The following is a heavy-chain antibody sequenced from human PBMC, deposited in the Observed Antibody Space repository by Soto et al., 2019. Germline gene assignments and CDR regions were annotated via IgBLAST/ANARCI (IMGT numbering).Heavy chain of an antibody. CDR3: ARVPRERKPTLCFDP. J-gene: IGHJ5*02. V-gene: IGHV4-30-4*01. CDR2: IYYSGST. Sequence: PSETLSLTCTVSGGSISSGDYYWSWIRQPPGKGLEWIGYIYYSGSTYYNPSLKSRVTISLDTSKNQFSLNLSSVTAADTAVYFCARVPRERKPTLCFDPWGQGTLVTVSS. D-gene: IGHD1-1*01. CDR1: GGSISSGDYY.